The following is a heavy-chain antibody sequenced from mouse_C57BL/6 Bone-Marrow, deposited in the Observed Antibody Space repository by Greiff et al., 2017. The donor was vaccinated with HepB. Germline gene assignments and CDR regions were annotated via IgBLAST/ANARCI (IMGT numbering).Heavy chain of an antibody. J-gene: IGHJ4*01. D-gene: IGHD1-1*01. CDR2: IDPENGAT. Sequence: VQLQQSGAELVRPGASVKLSCTASGFNIKDDYMHWVKQRPEQGLEWIGWIDPENGATEYASKFQGKATITADTSSNTAYLQLSSLTSEYTAVYYCTSITTVVGMDYWGRGTSVTVSS. CDR1: GFNIKDDY. V-gene: IGHV14-4*01. CDR3: TSITTVVGMDY.